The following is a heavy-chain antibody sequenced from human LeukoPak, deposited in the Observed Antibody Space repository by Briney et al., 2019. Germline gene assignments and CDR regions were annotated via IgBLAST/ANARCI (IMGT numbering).Heavy chain of an antibody. Sequence: KPSETLSLTGTVSGGSISSYYWSWIRQPPGKGLEWIGYIYYSGSTNYNPSLKSRVTISVDTSKNQFSLKLSSVTAADTALYYCARDQALNWNYDVFDYWGQGALVTVSS. V-gene: IGHV4-59*01. CDR3: ARDQALNWNYDVFDY. CDR2: IYYSGST. J-gene: IGHJ4*02. D-gene: IGHD1-7*01. CDR1: GGSISSYY.